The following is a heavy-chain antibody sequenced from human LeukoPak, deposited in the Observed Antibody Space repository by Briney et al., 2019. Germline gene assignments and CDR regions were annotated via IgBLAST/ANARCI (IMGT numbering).Heavy chain of an antibody. CDR2: MNPNSGNT. CDR3: ARGSSYYPFDY. Sequence: ASVKVSCKASGYTFTSYDINWVRQATGQGLEWMGWMNPNSGNTGYTQKFQGRVTMTRNTSIGTAYMELSSLRSEDTAVYYCARGSSYYPFDYWGQGTLVTVSS. D-gene: IGHD3-22*01. J-gene: IGHJ4*02. CDR1: GYTFTSYD. V-gene: IGHV1-8*01.